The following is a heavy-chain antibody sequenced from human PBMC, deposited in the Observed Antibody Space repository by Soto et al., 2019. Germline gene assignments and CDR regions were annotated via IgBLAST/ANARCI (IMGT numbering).Heavy chain of an antibody. Sequence: SVKVSCKASGGTFSSYAISWVRQAPGQGLEWMGGIIPIFGTANYAQKFQGRVTITADESTSTAYMELSSLRSGDTAVYYCASRIAAADDYYYYGMDVWGPGTTVTVSS. CDR1: GGTFSSYA. D-gene: IGHD6-13*01. CDR3: ASRIAAADDYYYYGMDV. CDR2: IIPIFGTA. J-gene: IGHJ6*02. V-gene: IGHV1-69*13.